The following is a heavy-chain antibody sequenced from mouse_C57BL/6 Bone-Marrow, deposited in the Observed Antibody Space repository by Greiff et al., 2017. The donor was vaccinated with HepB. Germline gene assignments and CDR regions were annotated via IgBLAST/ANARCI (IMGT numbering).Heavy chain of an antibody. CDR3: TTVLMITNYYAMDY. J-gene: IGHJ4*01. CDR1: GFTFSNYW. CDR2: IRLKSDNYAT. V-gene: IGHV6-3*01. D-gene: IGHD2-4*01. Sequence: EVKVEVSGGGLVQPGGSMKLSCVASGFTFSNYWMNWVRQSPEKGLEWVAQIRLKSDNYATHYAESVKGRFTISRDDSKSSVYLQMNNLRAEDTGIYYCTTVLMITNYYAMDYWGQGTSVTVSS.